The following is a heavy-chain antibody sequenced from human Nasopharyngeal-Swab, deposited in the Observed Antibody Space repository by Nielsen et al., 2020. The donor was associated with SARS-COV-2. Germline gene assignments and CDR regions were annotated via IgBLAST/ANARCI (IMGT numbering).Heavy chain of an antibody. D-gene: IGHD3-3*01. V-gene: IGHV1-69*13. CDR1: GGTFSTYG. CDR2: IIPMFHRA. Sequence: SVKVSCKASGGTFSTYGISWVRQAPGQGLEWMGGIIPMFHRANYAQKFQGRVTITADESTSTASMELSSLRSEDTAVYYCASTYDFWSGYFFRSAFDIWGQGTMVTVSS. CDR3: ASTYDFWSGYFFRSAFDI. J-gene: IGHJ3*02.